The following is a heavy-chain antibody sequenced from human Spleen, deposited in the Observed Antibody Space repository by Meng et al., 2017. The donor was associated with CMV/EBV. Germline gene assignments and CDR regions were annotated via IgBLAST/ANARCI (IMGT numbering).Heavy chain of an antibody. Sequence: ASVKVSCKASGYTFTGYYMHWVRQAPGQGLEWMGWISAYNGNTNYAQKLQGRVTLTRVTSISTAYMELSSLTSDDTAMYYCARTRIEVEPDGRKIKYYNYGMDVWGQGTAVTVSS. J-gene: IGHJ6*02. CDR2: ISAYNGNT. CDR3: ARTRIEVEPDGRKIKYYNYGMDV. CDR1: GYTFTGYY. V-gene: IGHV1-2*02. D-gene: IGHD2-2*01.